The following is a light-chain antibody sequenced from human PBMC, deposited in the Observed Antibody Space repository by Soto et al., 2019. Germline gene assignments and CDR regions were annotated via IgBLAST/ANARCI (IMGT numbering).Light chain of an antibody. CDR3: QQYNGYPWT. Sequence: DIPMTQSPSTLSASVGDRVTITCRASRRISSWLAWYQQQPGKAPKLLVYDASTLQSGLPSRFSGNGSGTEFTLTISRLPTEDLATYFCQQYNGYPWTFSQGTNVGIK. CDR2: DAS. V-gene: IGKV1-5*01. CDR1: RRISSW. J-gene: IGKJ1*01.